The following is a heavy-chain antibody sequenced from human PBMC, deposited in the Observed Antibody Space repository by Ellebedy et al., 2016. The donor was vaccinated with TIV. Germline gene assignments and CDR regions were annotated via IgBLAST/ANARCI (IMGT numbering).Heavy chain of an antibody. D-gene: IGHD2-15*01. J-gene: IGHJ4*02. CDR2: IYPGDSDT. Sequence: GGSLRLSCKGSGYSFTSYWIGWVRQMPGKGLEWMGIIYPGDSDTRYSPSFQGQVTISAAKSITTAYLQWSSLKASDSAMYYCARQEGGYCSGGLCFHPPIDYWGQGTLVTVSS. CDR1: GYSFTSYW. CDR3: ARQEGGYCSGGLCFHPPIDY. V-gene: IGHV5-51*01.